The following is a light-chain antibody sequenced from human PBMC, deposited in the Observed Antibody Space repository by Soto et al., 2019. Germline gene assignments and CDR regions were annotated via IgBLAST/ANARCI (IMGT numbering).Light chain of an antibody. CDR1: SNDISPYNY. CDR2: DVS. J-gene: IGLJ2*01. Sequence: QSALTQPASVSGSPGQSITISCIGTSNDISPYNYVSWYQYHPGKAPKLMIYDVSNRPSGISNRFSGSKSGNTASLTISGLQAEDEADYYCSSFTISRNTVIFGGGTKLTVL. V-gene: IGLV2-14*01. CDR3: SSFTISRNTVI.